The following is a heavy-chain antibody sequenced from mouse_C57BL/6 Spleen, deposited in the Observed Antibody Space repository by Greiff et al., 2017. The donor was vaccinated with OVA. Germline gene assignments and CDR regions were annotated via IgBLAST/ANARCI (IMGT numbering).Heavy chain of an antibody. J-gene: IGHJ2*01. CDR2: IDPSDSYT. CDR3: ARSLHSNYGY. V-gene: IGHV1-50*01. CDR1: GYTFTSYW. Sequence: QVQLQQPGAELVKPGASVKLSCKASGYTFTSYWMQWVKQRPRQGLEWIGEIDPSDSYTNYNQKFKGKATLTVDTSSSTAYMQLSSLTSEDSAVYYCARSLHSNYGYWGQGTTLTVSS. D-gene: IGHD2-5*01.